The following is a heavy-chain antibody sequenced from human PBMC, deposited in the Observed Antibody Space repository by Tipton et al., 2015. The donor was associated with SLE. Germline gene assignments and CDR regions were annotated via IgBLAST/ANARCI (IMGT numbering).Heavy chain of an antibody. CDR3: ARETTEDTYCYYGMDV. CDR2: IYYSGST. CDR1: GGSISSYY. J-gene: IGHJ6*02. V-gene: IGHV4-59*01. D-gene: IGHD1-1*01. Sequence: LRLSCTVSGGSISSYYWSWIRQPPGKGLEWIGYIYYSGSTNYNPSLKSRVTISVDTSKNQFSLNLSSVTAADTAVYYCARETTEDTYCYYGMDVWGQGTTVTVSS.